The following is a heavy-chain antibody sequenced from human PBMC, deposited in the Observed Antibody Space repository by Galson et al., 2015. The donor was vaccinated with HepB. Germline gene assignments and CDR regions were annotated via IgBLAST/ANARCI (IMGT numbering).Heavy chain of an antibody. V-gene: IGHV5-10-1*01. CDR2: IDPSDSHI. D-gene: IGHD2-2*01. CDR1: AYNFANFY. CDR3: ARHYTFCSSSSCYPSGLYG. J-gene: IGHJ6*02. Sequence: SVAEVNTPGESLKISCQGSAYNFANFYISWVRQVPGKGLEWMARIDPSDSHITYSPSFQGHVTLSVDTSSNTVFLQWRSLRASDTAIYYCARHYTFCSSSSCYPSGLYGWGQRTTLTVSS.